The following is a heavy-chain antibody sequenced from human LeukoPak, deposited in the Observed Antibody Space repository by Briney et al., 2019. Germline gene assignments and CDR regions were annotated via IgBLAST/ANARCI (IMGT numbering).Heavy chain of an antibody. D-gene: IGHD3-10*01. CDR3: AREGRGSQAFDY. Sequence: SETLSLTCTVSGGSSSSYYWSWIRQPPGKGLEWIGYIYYSGSTNYNPSLKSRVTISVDTSKNQFSLKLSSVTAADTAVYYCAREGRGSQAFDYWGQGTLVTVSS. CDR1: GGSSSSYY. V-gene: IGHV4-59*01. J-gene: IGHJ4*02. CDR2: IYYSGST.